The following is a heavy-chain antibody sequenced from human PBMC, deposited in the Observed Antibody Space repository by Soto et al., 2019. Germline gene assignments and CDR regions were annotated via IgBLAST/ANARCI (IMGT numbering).Heavy chain of an antibody. CDR1: GGSITSRSYF. Sequence: NPSETLSLTCSVSGGSITSRSYFWGWIRQPPGKGLEWIGNIYYSGNTYYNPSLKSRVTISVDASQSQFSLKLTSVTAADTAVYYCARFRDFSYWFDPWGQGTQVTVSS. J-gene: IGHJ5*02. CDR2: IYYSGNT. V-gene: IGHV4-39*01. D-gene: IGHD3-3*01. CDR3: ARFRDFSYWFDP.